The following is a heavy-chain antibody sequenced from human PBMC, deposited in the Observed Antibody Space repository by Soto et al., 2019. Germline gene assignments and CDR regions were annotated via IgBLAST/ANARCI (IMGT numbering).Heavy chain of an antibody. J-gene: IGHJ4*02. Sequence: ASVKVSCKASGYTFTSYYMHWVRQAPGQGLEWMGIINPSGGSTSYSPSFQGHVTISTDKSISTAYLQWSSLKASDTAIYYCGRHLPLSDALKKGFDYWGQGTPVTVSS. V-gene: IGHV1-46*01. CDR1: GYTFTSYY. CDR3: GRHLPLSDALKKGFDY. CDR2: INPSGGST. D-gene: IGHD2-2*01.